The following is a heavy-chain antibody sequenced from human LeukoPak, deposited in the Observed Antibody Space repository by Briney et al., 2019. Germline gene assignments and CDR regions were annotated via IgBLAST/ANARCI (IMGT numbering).Heavy chain of an antibody. D-gene: IGHD3-22*01. Sequence: SETLSLTCTVSGGSISSSSYYWGWIRQPPGKGLEWIGSIYYSGSTYYNPSLKSRVTISVDKSKNQFSLKLGSVTAADTAVYYCARTYYDSSGYYSQFDYWGQGTLVTVSS. CDR2: IYYSGST. V-gene: IGHV4-39*01. CDR1: GGSISSSSYY. CDR3: ARTYYDSSGYYSQFDY. J-gene: IGHJ4*02.